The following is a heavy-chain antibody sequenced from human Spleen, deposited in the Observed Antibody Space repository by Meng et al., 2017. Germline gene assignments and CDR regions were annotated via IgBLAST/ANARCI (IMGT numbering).Heavy chain of an antibody. CDR1: GFTFSSYS. Sequence: GESLKFSCAASGFTFSSYSMKWVRQAPGKGLEWVTLIRYDGSRKHYADSVKGRFTISRNNSRNTLYLEMNSLRAEDTGIYYCAIDRVVTAILYYNYGMDVWGQGTTVTVSS. CDR3: AIDRVVTAILYYNYGMDV. D-gene: IGHD2-21*02. V-gene: IGHV3-30*02. J-gene: IGHJ6*02. CDR2: IRYDGSRK.